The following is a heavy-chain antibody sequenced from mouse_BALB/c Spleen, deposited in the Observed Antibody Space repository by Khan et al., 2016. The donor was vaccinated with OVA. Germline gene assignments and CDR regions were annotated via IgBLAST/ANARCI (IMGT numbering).Heavy chain of an antibody. Sequence: VQLKESGPGLVKPSQSLSLTCTVTGYSITSDYAWNWIRQFPGNKLEWMGYISYSGRTSYNPSLKSRISITRDTSKNQFFLQLNSVTTEDTATYYCARSVTITMVVATDFDYWGQGTTLTVSS. CDR2: ISYSGRT. D-gene: IGHD1-1*01. CDR1: GYSITSDYA. CDR3: ARSVTITMVVATDFDY. V-gene: IGHV3-2*02. J-gene: IGHJ2*01.